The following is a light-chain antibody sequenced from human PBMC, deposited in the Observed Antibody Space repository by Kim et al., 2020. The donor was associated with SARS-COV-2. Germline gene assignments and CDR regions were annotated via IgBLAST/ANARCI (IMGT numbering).Light chain of an antibody. CDR2: QNY. CDR1: NLGDKY. J-gene: IGLJ3*02. V-gene: IGLV3-1*01. Sequence: SVSPGQTATFPGSGDNLGDKYICWYQQKSGQSPVLVIYQNYKRPSGIPERFSGSNSGNTATLTISGTQAMDEADYYCQAWDFNRVFGRGTQLTVL. CDR3: QAWDFNRV.